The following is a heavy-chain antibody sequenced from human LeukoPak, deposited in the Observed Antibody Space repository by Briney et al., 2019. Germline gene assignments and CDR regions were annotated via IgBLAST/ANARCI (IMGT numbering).Heavy chain of an antibody. V-gene: IGHV3-48*02. CDR1: GFTFSSYS. D-gene: IGHD3-22*01. CDR2: ISSSSSII. J-gene: IGHJ6*02. Sequence: GGSLRLSCAASGFTFSSYSMNWVRQAPGKGLEWVSYISSSSSIIYYADSVKGRFTISRDNAKNSLYLQMNSLRDEDTAVYYCARVERYYYDSSGTEEYGMDVWGQGTTVTVSS. CDR3: ARVERYYYDSSGTEEYGMDV.